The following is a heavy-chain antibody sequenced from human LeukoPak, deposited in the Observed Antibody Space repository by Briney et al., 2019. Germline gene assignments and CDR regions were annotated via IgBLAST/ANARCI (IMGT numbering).Heavy chain of an antibody. CDR2: GKHSGRT. Sequence: SDTQSLACALYGGSFSRYYWSWIRQPPGKGREWIGEGKHSGRTNYNPSLKSRFTISVATPKNQLSRKLSAVTAEVPAVYYCARDVYYNDSSGDDGVYIDYWGQGTLVSVSS. CDR1: GGSFSRYY. CDR3: ARDVYYNDSSGDDGVYIDY. J-gene: IGHJ4*02. D-gene: IGHD3-22*01. V-gene: IGHV4-34*01.